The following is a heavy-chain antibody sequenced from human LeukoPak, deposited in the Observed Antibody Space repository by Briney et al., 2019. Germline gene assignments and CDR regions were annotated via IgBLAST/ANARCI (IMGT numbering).Heavy chain of an antibody. CDR2: IYHSGST. D-gene: IGHD3-22*01. CDR3: ASSIDYYDSSGYSAFDP. CDR1: GGSISSSNW. V-gene: IGHV4-4*02. J-gene: IGHJ5*02. Sequence: SETLSLTCAVSGGSISSSNWWSWVRQPPGKGLEWIGEIYHSGSTNYNPSLKSRVTISVDKSKNQFSLKLSSVTAADTAVYYCASSIDYYDSSGYSAFDPWGQGTLVTVSS.